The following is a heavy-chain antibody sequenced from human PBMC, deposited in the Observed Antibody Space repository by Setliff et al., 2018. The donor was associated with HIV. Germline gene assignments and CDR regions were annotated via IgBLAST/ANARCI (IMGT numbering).Heavy chain of an antibody. Sequence: ASVKVSCKTSGYTFDIYYIHWVRQAPGQGLEWMGVIDPTGGRTTYAQKFEDRVTMTRDLSTSTVYMELTRLKYEDVAIYYCARDGINYDFWSGQNASNWFDPWGQGTLVTVSS. V-gene: IGHV1-46*02. CDR3: ARDGINYDFWSGQNASNWFDP. CDR2: IDPTGGRT. D-gene: IGHD3-3*01. CDR1: GYTFDIYY. J-gene: IGHJ5*02.